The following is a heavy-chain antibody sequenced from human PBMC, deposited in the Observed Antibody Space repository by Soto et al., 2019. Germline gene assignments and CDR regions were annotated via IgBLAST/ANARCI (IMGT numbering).Heavy chain of an antibody. CDR3: ARWGTTGGLDV. V-gene: IGHV3-30*19. J-gene: IGHJ4*02. CDR2: TSYDGSNK. Sequence: QVQLVESGGGVCQPGKSLRLSCVGSGFTFRSYVIHWVRQAPGKGLEWVALTSYDGSNKYYDDSEKGRFTISRDNSRNTVDLQMDSLRLEDTAIYYCARWGTTGGLDVWGQGTLVSVSS. D-gene: IGHD3-16*01. CDR1: GFTFRSYV.